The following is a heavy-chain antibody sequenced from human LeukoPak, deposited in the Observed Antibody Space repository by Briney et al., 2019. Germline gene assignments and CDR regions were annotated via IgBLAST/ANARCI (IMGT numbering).Heavy chain of an antibody. J-gene: IGHJ5*02. V-gene: IGHV3-23*01. D-gene: IGHD2-8*01. CDR3: ASLVAESQLMENWFDP. CDR1: GFTFSSYA. CDR2: MSGSGGGT. Sequence: PGGSLRLSCAASGFTFSSYAMSWVRQAPGRGLEWVSAMSGSGGGTYCADSVKGRFTISRDNSKNTLYLQMNSLRAEDTAVYYCASLVAESQLMENWFDPWGQGTLVTVSS.